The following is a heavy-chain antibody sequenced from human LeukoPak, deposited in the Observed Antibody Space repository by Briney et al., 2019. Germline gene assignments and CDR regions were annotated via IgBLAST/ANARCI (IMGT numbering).Heavy chain of an antibody. Sequence: PGGSLRLSCAASRFTFSNYGMHWVRQAPSKGLEWVTFIRFDGSDKYYADSVKGRFTISRDNSKNTLYLQMNSLRAEDTAVYYCAKDWGLYCSTTSCYIGYWGQGTLVTVSS. CDR2: IRFDGSDK. D-gene: IGHD2-2*02. J-gene: IGHJ4*02. CDR1: RFTFSNYG. V-gene: IGHV3-30*02. CDR3: AKDWGLYCSTTSCYIGY.